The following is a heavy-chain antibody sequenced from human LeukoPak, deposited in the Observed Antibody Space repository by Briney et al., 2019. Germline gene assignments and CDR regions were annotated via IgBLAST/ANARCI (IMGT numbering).Heavy chain of an antibody. V-gene: IGHV3-23*01. CDR3: AKGISMVRGVTNY. CDR1: GFTFSSYG. J-gene: IGHJ4*02. CDR2: ISGSGGST. D-gene: IGHD3-10*01. Sequence: GGSLRLSCAASGFTFSSYGMSWVRQAPGKGLEWVSAISGSGGSTYYADSVKGRFTISRDNSKNTLYLQMNSLRAEDTAVYYCAKGISMVRGVTNYWGQGTLVTVSS.